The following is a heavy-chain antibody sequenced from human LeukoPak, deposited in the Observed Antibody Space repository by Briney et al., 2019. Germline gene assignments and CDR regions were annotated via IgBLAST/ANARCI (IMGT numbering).Heavy chain of an antibody. J-gene: IGHJ4*02. Sequence: GGSLRLSCAASGFTFTDYYMSWIRHAPGKGLEWVSYISSSSSYTIYTDSVKGRFTISRDNAKNSLYLQMNSLRAEDTAVYYCARVMGPYGSGSYYKAGFDYWGQGTLVTVSS. CDR2: ISSSSSYT. CDR3: ARVMGPYGSGSYYKAGFDY. CDR1: GFTFTDYY. V-gene: IGHV3-11*05. D-gene: IGHD3-10*01.